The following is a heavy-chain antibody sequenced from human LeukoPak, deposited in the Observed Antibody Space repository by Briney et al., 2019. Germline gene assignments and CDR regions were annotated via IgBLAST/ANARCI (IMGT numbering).Heavy chain of an antibody. D-gene: IGHD2-2*02. CDR1: GYTFTSYG. J-gene: IGHJ4*02. Sequence: GASVKVSCKASGYTFTSYGISWVRQAPGQGLEWMGWISAYNGNTNYAQKLQGRVTMTTDTSTSTAYMELRSLRSDDTAVYYCARDDPKGYCSSTSCYRLFDYWGQGTLVTVSS. CDR3: ARDDPKGYCSSTSCYRLFDY. V-gene: IGHV1-18*01. CDR2: ISAYNGNT.